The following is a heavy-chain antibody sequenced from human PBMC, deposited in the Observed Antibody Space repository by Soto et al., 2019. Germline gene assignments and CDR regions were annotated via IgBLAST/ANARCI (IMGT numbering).Heavy chain of an antibody. CDR3: AIVRVTDSPLDH. CDR1: GFTFRSSG. Sequence: QVHLVESGGGVVQPGTSLTLTCTASGFTFRSSGMHWVRQAPGKGLEWLAFLAYDGSKKFYADSVKGRFSISRDNTKNTLYLHMSSLTAEDPAIYYCAIVRVTDSPLDHWGPGTLVTVSS. V-gene: IGHV3-30*03. J-gene: IGHJ4*02. CDR2: LAYDGSKK. D-gene: IGHD2-21*02.